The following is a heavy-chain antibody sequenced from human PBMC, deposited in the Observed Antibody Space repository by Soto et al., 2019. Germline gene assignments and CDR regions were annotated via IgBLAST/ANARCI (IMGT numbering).Heavy chain of an antibody. CDR2: IDSSGSII. CDR1: GFTFSDYY. J-gene: IGHJ4*02. Sequence: LRLSCSASGFTFSDYYMSWIRQAPGKGLEWISYIDSSGSIIYYADSVKGRFTISRDNAKNSLYLQMNSLRAEDTAVYYCARDLGYYDSSGYFDYWGQGTLVTVSS. CDR3: ARDLGYYDSSGYFDY. V-gene: IGHV3-11*01. D-gene: IGHD3-22*01.